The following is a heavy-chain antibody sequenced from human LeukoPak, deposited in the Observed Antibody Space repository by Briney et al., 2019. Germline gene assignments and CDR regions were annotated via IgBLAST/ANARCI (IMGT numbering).Heavy chain of an antibody. CDR1: GFTFSSYS. J-gene: IGHJ1*01. V-gene: IGHV3-21*01. CDR3: ARDGLLAVADL. D-gene: IGHD6-19*01. Sequence: GGSLRLSCAASGFTFSSYSMNWVRQAPGKGLEWVSSISSSSSHIYYADSVKGRFTISRDNAKNSLYLQMNSLRAEDTAVYYCARDGLLAVADLWGQGTLVTVSS. CDR2: ISSSSSHI.